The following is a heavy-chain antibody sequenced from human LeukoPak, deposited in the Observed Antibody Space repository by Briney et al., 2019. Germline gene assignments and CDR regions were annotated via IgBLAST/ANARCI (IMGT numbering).Heavy chain of an antibody. Sequence: GGSLRLSCAASRFTFSTYWMHWVRQAPGKGLVWVSRINSDGSSTVYADSVKGRFTLSRDNSKNTLFLQMNSLRAEDTALYYCAKDLKEGFCSTTSCYGIDSWGQGTLVTVSS. J-gene: IGHJ4*02. CDR3: AKDLKEGFCSTTSCYGIDS. CDR2: INSDGSST. CDR1: RFTFSTYW. D-gene: IGHD2-2*01. V-gene: IGHV3-74*01.